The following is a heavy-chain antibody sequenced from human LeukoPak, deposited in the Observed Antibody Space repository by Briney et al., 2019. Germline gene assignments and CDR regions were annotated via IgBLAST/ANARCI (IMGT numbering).Heavy chain of an antibody. V-gene: IGHV3-64*01. D-gene: IGHD4-17*01. CDR2: ISTNGGNT. J-gene: IGHJ4*02. CDR1: GFTFSSYA. CDR3: ARDSMTTVTTYTFGDY. Sequence: GGSLRLSCAASGFTFSSYAMHWVRQAPGKGLEYVSSISTNGGNTYYANSVEGRFTISRDNSKNMLYLQMGSLRAEDMALYYCARDSMTTVTTYTFGDYWGQGTLVTVSS.